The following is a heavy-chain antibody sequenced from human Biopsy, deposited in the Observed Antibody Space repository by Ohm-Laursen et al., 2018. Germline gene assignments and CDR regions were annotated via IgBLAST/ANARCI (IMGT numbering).Heavy chain of an antibody. D-gene: IGHD2-15*01. V-gene: IGHV1-69*04. CDR2: IISVHDIA. Sequence: SVKVSCKASGYTFTSYGISWVRQAPGQGLEWMGRIISVHDIANYAQKFQGRVTITADKSTSTAYMELRNLRSEDTAVYYCARTLVDCTSGTCYDVGDGMDVWGQGTTVIVSS. J-gene: IGHJ6*02. CDR1: GYTFTSYG. CDR3: ARTLVDCTSGTCYDVGDGMDV.